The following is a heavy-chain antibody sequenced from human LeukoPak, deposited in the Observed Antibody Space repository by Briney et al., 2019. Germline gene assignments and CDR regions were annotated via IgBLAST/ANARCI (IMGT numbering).Heavy chain of an antibody. V-gene: IGHV1-8*01. CDR1: GYTFTSYD. D-gene: IGHD3-3*01. J-gene: IGHJ6*02. Sequence: ASVKVSCKASGYTFTSYDINWVRQATGQGLEWMGWMNPNSGNTGYAQKFQGRVTMTRNTSISTAYMELSSLRSEDTAVYYCAREECTTWSGYYMDYYYYYGMDVWGQGTTVTVSS. CDR2: MNPNSGNT. CDR3: AREECTTWSGYYMDYYYYYGMDV.